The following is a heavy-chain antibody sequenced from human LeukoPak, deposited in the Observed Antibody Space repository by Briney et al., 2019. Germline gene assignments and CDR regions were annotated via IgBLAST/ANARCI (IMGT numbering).Heavy chain of an antibody. CDR2: IYYSGST. CDR1: GGSISSYY. Sequence: SETLSLTCTVSGGSISSYYWRWIRQPPGKGLEWIGYIYYSGSTNYNPSLESRVTISVDTSKNQFFLKLSSVTAADTAVYYCARDPTVTPFDYWGQGTLATVSS. V-gene: IGHV4-59*01. CDR3: ARDPTVTPFDY. J-gene: IGHJ4*02. D-gene: IGHD4-17*01.